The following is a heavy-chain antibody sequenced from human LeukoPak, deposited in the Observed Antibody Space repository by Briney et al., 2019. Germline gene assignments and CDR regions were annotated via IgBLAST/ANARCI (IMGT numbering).Heavy chain of an antibody. Sequence: PSETLSLTCTVSGDSISSSRSYWGWIRQPPGKGLEWIGSIYYGGSTYYNPSLKSRVTISVDTSKNQFSLKLSSVTAADTAVYYCARDGGRLGATFNWGQGTLVTVSS. V-gene: IGHV4-39*07. CDR1: GDSISSSRSY. CDR2: IYYGGST. J-gene: IGHJ4*02. CDR3: ARDGGRLGATFN. D-gene: IGHD1-26*01.